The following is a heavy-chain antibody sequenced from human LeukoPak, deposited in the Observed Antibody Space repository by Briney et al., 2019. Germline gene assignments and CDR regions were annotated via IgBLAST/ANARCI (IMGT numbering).Heavy chain of an antibody. CDR3: ASAIYTVAGFDY. Sequence: PSETLSLTCAVYGGSFSGYYWSWIRQPPGKGLEWIGSIYYSGSTYYNPSLKSRVTISVDTSKNQFSLKLSSVTAADTAVYYCASAIYTVAGFDYWGQGTLVTVSS. D-gene: IGHD6-19*01. CDR1: GGSFSGYY. V-gene: IGHV4-34*01. J-gene: IGHJ4*02. CDR2: IYYSGST.